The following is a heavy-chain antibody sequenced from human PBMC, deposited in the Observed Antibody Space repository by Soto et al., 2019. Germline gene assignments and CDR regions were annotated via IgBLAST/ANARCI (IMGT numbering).Heavy chain of an antibody. CDR3: AKPRTSGIVVVPAARDY. D-gene: IGHD2-2*01. CDR1: GFTFSSCA. Sequence: GGFLRLSCAVSGFTFSSCAMTWVLLAPWRGLEWVSAFRGSGGSTYYADSVNARFTISRDNSKNTLYLQMNSLRAEDTAVYYCAKPRTSGIVVVPAARDYWGQGT. V-gene: IGHV3-23*01. CDR2: FRGSGGST. J-gene: IGHJ4*02.